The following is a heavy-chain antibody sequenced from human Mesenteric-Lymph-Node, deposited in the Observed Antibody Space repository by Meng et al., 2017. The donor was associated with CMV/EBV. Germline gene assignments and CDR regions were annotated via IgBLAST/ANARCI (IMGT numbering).Heavy chain of an antibody. D-gene: IGHD3-3*01. Sequence: KASGGTFSSYTISWVRQAPGQGLEWMGGIIPIFGTANYAQKFQGRVTITTDESTSTAYMELSSLRSEDTAVYYCARGGGNDFWSGPSYWGQGTLVTVSS. V-gene: IGHV1-69*05. CDR3: ARGGGNDFWSGPSY. CDR2: IIPIFGTA. CDR1: GGTFSSYT. J-gene: IGHJ1*01.